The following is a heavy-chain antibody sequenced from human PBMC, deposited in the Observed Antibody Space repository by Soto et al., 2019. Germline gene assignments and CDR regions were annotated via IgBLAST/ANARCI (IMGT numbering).Heavy chain of an antibody. V-gene: IGHV3-30*18. CDR1: GFTFSTYG. J-gene: IGHJ4*02. CDR2: ISYDGNKS. CDR3: AKSVLATVGTYFVH. D-gene: IGHD6-13*01. Sequence: GGSLRLSCAASGFTFSTYGMHWVRQAPGKGLEWVSFISYDGNKSYYAGSVKGRFSISRDNSKNTLYLQMNSLRPDDAAVYFCAKSVLATVGTYFVHWGQGTVVTVSS.